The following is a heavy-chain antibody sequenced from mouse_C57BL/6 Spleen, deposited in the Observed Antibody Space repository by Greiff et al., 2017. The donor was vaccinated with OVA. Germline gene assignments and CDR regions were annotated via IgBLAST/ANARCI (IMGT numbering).Heavy chain of an antibody. V-gene: IGHV5-4*01. CDR1: GFTFSSYA. J-gene: IGHJ1*03. Sequence: DVKLVESGGGLVKPGGSLKLSCAASGFTFSSYAMSWVRQTPEKRLEWVATISDGGSYTYYPDNVKGRFTNSTYNAKNNLYLQMSHLKSEDTAMYYCARDPGSSYEWYIDVWGTGTTVTVSS. D-gene: IGHD1-1*01. CDR3: ARDPGSSYEWYIDV. CDR2: ISDGGSYT.